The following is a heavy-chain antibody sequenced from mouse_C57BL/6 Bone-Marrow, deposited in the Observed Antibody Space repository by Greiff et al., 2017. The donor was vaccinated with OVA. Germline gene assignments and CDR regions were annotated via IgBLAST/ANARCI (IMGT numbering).Heavy chain of an antibody. CDR3: ARRSFTTVVAPYFDV. D-gene: IGHD1-1*01. V-gene: IGHV1-64*01. Sequence: QVQLKQPGAELVKPGASVKLSCKASGYTFTSYWMHWVKQRPGQGLEWIGMIHPNSSSTNYNEKFKSKATLTVDKSSSTAYMQLSSLTSEDSAVYYCARRSFTTVVAPYFDVWGTGTTVTVSS. CDR1: GYTFTSYW. CDR2: IHPNSSST. J-gene: IGHJ1*03.